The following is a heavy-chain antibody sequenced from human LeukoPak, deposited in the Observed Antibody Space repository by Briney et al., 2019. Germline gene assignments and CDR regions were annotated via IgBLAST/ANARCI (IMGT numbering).Heavy chain of an antibody. CDR1: GGSVSSRNYS. V-gene: IGHV4-61*01. CDR2: SYNSGST. Sequence: PSETLSLTCSVSGGSVSSRNYSWTWIRQPPGKGLEWIGDSYNSGSTKCNPSLKSRVTISVDTSKNQFSLKLSSVTAADTAVYYCATDRQVYGSGEYYFDYWGQGTLVSVSS. CDR3: ATDRQVYGSGEYYFDY. D-gene: IGHD3-10*01. J-gene: IGHJ4*02.